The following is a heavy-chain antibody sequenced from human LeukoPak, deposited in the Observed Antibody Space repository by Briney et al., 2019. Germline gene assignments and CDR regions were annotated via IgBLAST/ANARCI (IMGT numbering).Heavy chain of an antibody. J-gene: IGHJ4*02. Sequence: GASVKVSCTASGYTFTSYDINWVRQATGQGLEWMGWMNPNSGNTGYAQKFQGRVTMTRNTSISTAYMELSSLRSEDTAVYYCARGRKNDFWSGYYPYYFDYWGQGTLVTVSS. CDR3: ARGRKNDFWSGYYPYYFDY. V-gene: IGHV1-8*01. CDR1: GYTFTSYD. CDR2: MNPNSGNT. D-gene: IGHD3-3*01.